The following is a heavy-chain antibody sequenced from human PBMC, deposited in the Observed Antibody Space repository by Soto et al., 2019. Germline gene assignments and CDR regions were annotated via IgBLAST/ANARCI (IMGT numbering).Heavy chain of an antibody. CDR3: ARRLGIAAAYFDY. CDR1: GGSISSYY. D-gene: IGHD6-13*01. Sequence: SETLSLTCTVSGGSISSYYWSWIRQPPGKGLEWIGYIYYSGSTNYNPSLKSRVTISVDTSKNQFSLKLSSVTAADTAVYYCARRLGIAAAYFDYWGQGTLVTVSS. V-gene: IGHV4-59*08. CDR2: IYYSGST. J-gene: IGHJ4*02.